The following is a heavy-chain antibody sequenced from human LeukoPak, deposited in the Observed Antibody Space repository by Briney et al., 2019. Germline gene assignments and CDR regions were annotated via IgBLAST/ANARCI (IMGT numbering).Heavy chain of an antibody. V-gene: IGHV3-7*03. Sequence: GGSLRLSCAASGFTFSSYWMSWVRQAPGKGLEWVANIKKDGSEKYYVDSVKGRFTISRDNAKNSLYLQMNSLRAEDTAVYYCARVSGVNYGSGGSHYYYYYMDVWGKGTTVTISS. D-gene: IGHD3-10*01. CDR3: ARVSGVNYGSGGSHYYYYYMDV. CDR2: IKKDGSEK. CDR1: GFTFSSYW. J-gene: IGHJ6*03.